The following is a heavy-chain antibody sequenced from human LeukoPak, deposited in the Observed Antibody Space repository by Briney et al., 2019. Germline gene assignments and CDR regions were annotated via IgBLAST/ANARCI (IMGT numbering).Heavy chain of an antibody. J-gene: IGHJ3*02. CDR3: ARTVYCSTTRCYVLDAFDM. CDR1: GYTFSGYY. V-gene: IGHV1-2*02. D-gene: IGHD2-2*01. Sequence: ASLKVSCKASGYTFSGYYMHWVRQTPGQGLEWMGWINPNGGGTNSAQKFQGRVTMSRDTSISTAYMELSSLRFDDTAVYYCARTVYCSTTRCYVLDAFDMWGQGTMVTVSS. CDR2: INPNGGGT.